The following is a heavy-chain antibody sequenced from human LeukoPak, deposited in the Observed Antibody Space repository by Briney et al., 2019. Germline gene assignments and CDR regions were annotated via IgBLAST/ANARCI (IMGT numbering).Heavy chain of an antibody. D-gene: IGHD6-6*01. J-gene: IGHJ5*02. CDR3: ARSGSSVPNNWLDT. CDR1: GGTFRTHA. Sequence: ASVKVSCKASGGTFRTHAITWVRQAPGHGLELLGGIIPIFGTPSYVRKFQGRVTITVGDSTGTAYMELTSLGSEDTAVYYCARSGSSVPNNWLDTWGQGTLVTVSS. V-gene: IGHV1-69*01. CDR2: IIPIFGTP.